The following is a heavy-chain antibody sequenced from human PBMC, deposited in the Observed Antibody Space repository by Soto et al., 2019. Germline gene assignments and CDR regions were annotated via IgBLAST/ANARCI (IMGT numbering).Heavy chain of an antibody. CDR1: GFTVSNNY. CDR3: AAGRGGGGY. D-gene: IGHD3-10*01. J-gene: IGHJ4*02. Sequence: EVQLVESGGGLIQPGGSLRLSCAVSGFTVSNNYMSWVRQAPGKGLEGVSVIYSGGYTAYGDSVKGRFTISRDNSKNTLHLQMNGVGAADPAWYSCAAGRGGGGYWGQGTLVTVSS. V-gene: IGHV3-53*01. CDR2: IYSGGYT.